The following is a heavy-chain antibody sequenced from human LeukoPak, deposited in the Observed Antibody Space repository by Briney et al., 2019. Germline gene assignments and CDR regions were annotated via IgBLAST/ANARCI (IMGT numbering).Heavy chain of an antibody. V-gene: IGHV3-20*04. CDR3: ASEVIAAAGLEGNY. J-gene: IGHJ4*02. CDR2: INWNGGST. CDR1: GFTFDDYG. D-gene: IGHD6-13*01. Sequence: PGGSLRLSCAASGFTFDDYGMSWVRQAPGKGLEWVSGINWNGGSTGYADSVKGRFTISRDNAKNSLYLQMNRLRAEDTALYYCASEVIAAAGLEGNYWGQGTLVTVSS.